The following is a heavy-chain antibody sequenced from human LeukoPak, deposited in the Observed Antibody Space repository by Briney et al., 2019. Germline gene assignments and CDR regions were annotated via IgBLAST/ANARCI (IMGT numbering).Heavy chain of an antibody. V-gene: IGHV3-30*18. J-gene: IGHJ4*02. CDR1: GFMFSSYG. D-gene: IGHD3-22*01. Sequence: GTSLRLSCAASGFMFSSYGIHWVRQAPGKGLEWLALISFDGTNKYFADSVKGRFTISRDNSKNTVYLQLNSLRVDGTAVYYCAKDEYYYDSSADYWGQGTLVIVSS. CDR3: AKDEYYYDSSADY. CDR2: ISFDGTNK.